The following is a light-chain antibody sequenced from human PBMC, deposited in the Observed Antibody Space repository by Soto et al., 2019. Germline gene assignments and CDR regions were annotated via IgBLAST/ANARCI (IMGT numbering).Light chain of an antibody. V-gene: IGKV3-15*01. CDR2: DAS. J-gene: IGKJ3*01. CDR1: QSVSSN. Sequence: EIVLTQSPGTLSLSPGERATLSCRASQSVSSNLAWYQQKPGQAPRLLIYDASTRATGIPARFSGSGSGTEFTLTISSLQSEDFAVYYCQQYNNWPRGTFGPGTKVDIK. CDR3: QQYNNWPRGT.